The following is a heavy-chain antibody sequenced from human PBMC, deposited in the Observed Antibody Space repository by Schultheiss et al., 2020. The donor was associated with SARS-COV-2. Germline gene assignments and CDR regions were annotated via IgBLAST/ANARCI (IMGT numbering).Heavy chain of an antibody. CDR3: ASFRRGYCSSTSCLADWFDP. J-gene: IGHJ5*02. Sequence: SETLSLTCTVSGGSISSSSYYWGWIRQPPGKGLEWIGSIYHSGSTNYNPSLKSRVTISVDKSKNQFSLKLSSVTAADTAVYYCASFRRGYCSSTSCLADWFDPWGQGTLVTVSS. CDR1: GGSISSSSYY. V-gene: IGHV4-39*07. CDR2: IYHSGST. D-gene: IGHD2-2*01.